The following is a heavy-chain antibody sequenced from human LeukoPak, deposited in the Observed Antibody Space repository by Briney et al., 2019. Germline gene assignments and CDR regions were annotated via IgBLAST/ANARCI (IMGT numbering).Heavy chain of an antibody. V-gene: IGHV3-66*02. J-gene: IGHJ4*02. CDR3: ARDRLRCGGDCRGLFDY. D-gene: IGHD2-21*01. Sequence: PGGSLRLSXAASGFSVSSNYMSWVRQAPGKGLEWVSVIYSVGNTYYADSVKGRFTISRDNSKNTLYLQMNSLRAEDTAVYYCARDRLRCGGDCRGLFDYWGQGTLVTVSS. CDR1: GFSVSSNY. CDR2: IYSVGNT.